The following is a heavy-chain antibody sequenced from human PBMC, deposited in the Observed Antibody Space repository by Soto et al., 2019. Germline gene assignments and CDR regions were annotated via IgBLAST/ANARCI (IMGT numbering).Heavy chain of an antibody. CDR3: ARPKTMGAAAGKGWFDP. V-gene: IGHV4-34*01. CDR1: GESFADYY. D-gene: IGHD6-13*01. Sequence: PSETLSLTCAVYGESFADYYWSWIRQPPGKGLEWIGEINNSRGTKYNPSLKSRVTISVDTSKNQFSLKLTSVTAADTAMYYCARPKTMGAAAGKGWFDPWGQGTLVTVSS. CDR2: INNSRGT. J-gene: IGHJ5*02.